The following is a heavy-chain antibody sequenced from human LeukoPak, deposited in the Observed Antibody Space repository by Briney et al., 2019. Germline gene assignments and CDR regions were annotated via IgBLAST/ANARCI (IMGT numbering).Heavy chain of an antibody. CDR1: GCNFNTYT. D-gene: IGHD1-1*01. Sequence: GGALRLSCSASGCNFNTYTLTGVRQTPGKRPEWLSAITGGHGATYYADSVRGRFTITRDNSRNTFYLDMSRLRAEDTAVYYCARDRSTDAISEYWGQGTLVAVSS. CDR2: ITGGHGAT. V-gene: IGHV3-23*01. CDR3: ARDRSTDAISEY. J-gene: IGHJ4*02.